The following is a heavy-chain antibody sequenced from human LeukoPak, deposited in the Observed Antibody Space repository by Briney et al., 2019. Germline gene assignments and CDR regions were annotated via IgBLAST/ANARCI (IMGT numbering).Heavy chain of an antibody. CDR3: ARAYSRSYSHFDD. D-gene: IGHD1-26*01. CDR2: IYTSGST. J-gene: IGHJ4*02. Sequence: SETLSLTCTVSGGSISGYYWSWIRQPPAKGLGWSGDIYTSGSTNSNPSLKSRVTISVDTSKIQFCLGLSSVTAADTAMYFCARAYSRSYSHFDDWGQGTLVTVSS. V-gene: IGHV4-4*09. CDR1: GGSISGYY.